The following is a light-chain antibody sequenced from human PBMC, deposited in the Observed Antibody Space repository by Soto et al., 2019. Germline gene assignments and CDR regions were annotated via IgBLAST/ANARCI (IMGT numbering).Light chain of an antibody. Sequence: EIVLTQSPGTLSLSPGERATLSCRASQSFRNNYLAWYQQKPGQAPSLLIYGVSARATGIPDRFSGSGSGTDFTLTISRLEPEDFAVYYCQQYETSVYTFGQGTKLEI. CDR2: GVS. V-gene: IGKV3-20*01. CDR3: QQYETSVYT. J-gene: IGKJ2*01. CDR1: QSFRNNY.